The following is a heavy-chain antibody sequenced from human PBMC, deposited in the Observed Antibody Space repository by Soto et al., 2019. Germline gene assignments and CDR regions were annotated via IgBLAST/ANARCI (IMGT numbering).Heavy chain of an antibody. V-gene: IGHV3-30-3*01. CDR1: GFTFSSYA. J-gene: IGHJ6*02. CDR3: ARGYYGSGSYYNSPSYYGMDV. D-gene: IGHD3-10*01. Sequence: GGSLRLSCAASGFTFSSYAMHWVRQAPGKGLEWVAVISYDGSNKYYADSVKGRFTISRDNSKNTLYLQMNGLRAEDTAVYYCARGYYGSGSYYNSPSYYGMDVWGQGTTVTVSS. CDR2: ISYDGSNK.